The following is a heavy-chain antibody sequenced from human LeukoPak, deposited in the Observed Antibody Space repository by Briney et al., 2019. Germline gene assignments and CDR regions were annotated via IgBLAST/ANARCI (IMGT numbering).Heavy chain of an antibody. V-gene: IGHV4-59*08. Sequence: SDTLSLTCTVSSGSLTTHYWAWIRQPPGTGLEWIGFVSKTGNSNYNPSLKSRVTISVDTSKSTFSLRLSSLTAADAAVYFCARRGAPSKFYYFDSWGQGTLVTVSS. D-gene: IGHD1-26*01. CDR1: SGSLTTHY. J-gene: IGHJ4*02. CDR3: ARRGAPSKFYYFDS. CDR2: VSKTGNS.